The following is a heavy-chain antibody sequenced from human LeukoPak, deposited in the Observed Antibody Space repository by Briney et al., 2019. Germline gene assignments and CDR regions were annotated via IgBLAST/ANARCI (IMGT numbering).Heavy chain of an antibody. D-gene: IGHD3-10*01. CDR3: ARVSHYGSGYYYTLAY. Sequence: PGRSLRLSWAASGFIFSNYGMHWVRQAPGKGLEWVAGIWYDGYNKFYADSAKGRFTISRDNSKNTLYLQMSSLRAEDTALYYCARVSHYGSGYYYTLAYWGQGTLVTVSS. J-gene: IGHJ4*02. CDR1: GFIFSNYG. V-gene: IGHV3-33*01. CDR2: IWYDGYNK.